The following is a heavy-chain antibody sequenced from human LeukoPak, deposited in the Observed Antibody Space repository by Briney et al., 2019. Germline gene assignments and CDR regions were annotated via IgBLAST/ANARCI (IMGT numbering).Heavy chain of an antibody. CDR3: ARGTDY. Sequence: GGSLRLSCAASGFTFSSYAMHWVRQAPGKGLEYVSAISSNGGSTYYANSVKGRFTISRDNSKNTLYLQMGSLRAEDMAVYYCARGTDYWGQGTLVTVSS. V-gene: IGHV3-64*01. J-gene: IGHJ4*02. CDR2: ISSNGGST. CDR1: GFTFSSYA.